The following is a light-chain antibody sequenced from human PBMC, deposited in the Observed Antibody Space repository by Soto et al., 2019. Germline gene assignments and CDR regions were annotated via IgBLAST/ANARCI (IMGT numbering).Light chain of an antibody. V-gene: IGLV2-14*01. CDR1: SSDVGGYNY. CDR3: SSYTSSSSLEDV. J-gene: IGLJ1*01. CDR2: EVS. Sequence: QSALTQPASVSGSPGQSITISGTGTSSDVGGYNYVSWYQQHPGKAPKLMIYEVSNRPSGVSNRFSGSKSGNTASLTISGLQAEDEADYYCSSYTSSSSLEDVFGAGTQVTVL.